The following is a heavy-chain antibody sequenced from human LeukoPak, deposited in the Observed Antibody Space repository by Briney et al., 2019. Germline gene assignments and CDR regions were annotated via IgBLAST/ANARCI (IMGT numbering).Heavy chain of an antibody. D-gene: IGHD3-16*01. V-gene: IGHV4-59*12. CDR3: ARVGWGNVAAYPNWLDP. CDR2: IYYSGST. CDR1: GGSISRYY. Sequence: SETLSLTCSVSGGSISRYYWNWIRQPPGKAPEWIGYIYYSGSTNYNPSGSTAYNPSLKRRVTISIDTSQNQLSLRLSSVTAADTAVYYCARVGWGNVAAYPNWLDPWGQGTVVTVSS. J-gene: IGHJ5*02.